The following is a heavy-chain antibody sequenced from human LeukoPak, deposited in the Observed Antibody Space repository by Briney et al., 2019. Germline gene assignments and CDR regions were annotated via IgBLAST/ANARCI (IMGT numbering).Heavy chain of an antibody. Sequence: GGSLRLSCAASGFTFSSDSMNWVRQGPGKGLEWGSSISSSSSYIYYADSMKGRFTISRDNAKNSLYLQMNSLRAEDTAVYYCARDVLNWGRAHPDAFDIWGQGTMVTVSS. CDR2: ISSSSSYI. CDR3: ARDVLNWGRAHPDAFDI. J-gene: IGHJ3*02. D-gene: IGHD7-27*01. CDR1: GFTFSSDS. V-gene: IGHV3-21*01.